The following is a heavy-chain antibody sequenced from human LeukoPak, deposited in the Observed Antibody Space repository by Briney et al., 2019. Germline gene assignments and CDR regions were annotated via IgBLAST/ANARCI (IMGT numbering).Heavy chain of an antibody. CDR1: GFTFSSYG. CDR3: AKDTSIVGATSNDY. J-gene: IGHJ4*02. D-gene: IGHD1-26*01. V-gene: IGHV3-30*18. CDR2: ISYDGSNK. Sequence: GGSLRLSCAASGFTFSSYGMHWVRQAPGKGLEWVAVISYDGSNKYYADPVKGRFTISRDNSKNTLYLQMNSLRAEDTAVYYCAKDTSIVGATSNDYWGQGTLVTVSS.